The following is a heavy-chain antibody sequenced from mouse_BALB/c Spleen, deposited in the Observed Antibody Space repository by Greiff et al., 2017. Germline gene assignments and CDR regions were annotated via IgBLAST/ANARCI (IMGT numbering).Heavy chain of an antibody. V-gene: IGHV1-7*01. CDR3: ARTARSYYFDY. CDR1: GYTFTSYW. Sequence: VQVVESGAELAKPGASVKMSCKASGYTFTSYWMHWVKQRPGQGLEWIGYINPSTGYTEYNQKFKDKATLTADKSSSTAYMQLSSLTSEDSAVYYCARTARSYYFDYWGQGTTLTVSS. J-gene: IGHJ2*01. D-gene: IGHD3-2*01. CDR2: INPSTGYT.